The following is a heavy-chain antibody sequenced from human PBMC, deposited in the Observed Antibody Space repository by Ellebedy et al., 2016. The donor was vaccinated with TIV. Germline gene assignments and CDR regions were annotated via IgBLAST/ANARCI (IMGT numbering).Heavy chain of an antibody. CDR2: IFPGDSDT. V-gene: IGHV5-51*01. J-gene: IGHJ4*02. CDR3: ARRGPGAGDY. CDR1: GYSFTSFW. D-gene: IGHD3-10*01. Sequence: GESLKISCKGSGYSFTSFWIAWVRQMPGKGLEWMGGIFPGDSDTRYRPSFRGQVIISVDRSINTAYLQWSSLRTSDTAMYYCARRGPGAGDYWGQGTLVTVSS.